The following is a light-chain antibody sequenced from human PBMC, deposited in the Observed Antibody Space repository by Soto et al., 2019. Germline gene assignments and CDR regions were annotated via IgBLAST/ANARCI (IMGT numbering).Light chain of an antibody. CDR3: QQRSNWIFT. J-gene: IGKJ3*01. Sequence: EIVLTQSPATLSLSPGERATLSCRASQSVSSYLAWYQQKPGQAPRLLIYDASNRATGITARFSGSGSGTDFTLTISSLEPEDFAVYYCQQRSNWIFTFGPGTKVDI. CDR2: DAS. CDR1: QSVSSY. V-gene: IGKV3-11*01.